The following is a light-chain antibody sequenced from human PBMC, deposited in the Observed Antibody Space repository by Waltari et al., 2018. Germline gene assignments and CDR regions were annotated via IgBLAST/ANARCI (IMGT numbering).Light chain of an antibody. CDR1: QTISRY. CDR2: AAS. CDR3: QESYSFTRT. J-gene: IGKJ1*01. Sequence: DIQMTQSPSSLSASVGDRVTITCRASQTISRYLNWYQQKPGKAPNLLIYAASSLQSGVPSRFSGSGSVRDFTLIITSLQPEDFATYYCQESYSFTRTFGQGTKVEIK. V-gene: IGKV1-39*01.